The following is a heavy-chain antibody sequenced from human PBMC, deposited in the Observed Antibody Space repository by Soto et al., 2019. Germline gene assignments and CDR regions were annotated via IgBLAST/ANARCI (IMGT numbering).Heavy chain of an antibody. CDR3: ARHQTAPDY. CDR2: IWYDGSNK. J-gene: IGHJ4*02. V-gene: IGHV3-33*01. Sequence: GGSMRLSCAASGFTFNSYGMHWVRQDPGKGPEWVAVIWYDGSNKYYADSVKGRFTISRDNSKNTLYLQVNSLRAEDTAVYYSARHQTAPDYWGQGTLVTVSS. D-gene: IGHD2-21*02. CDR1: GFTFNSYG.